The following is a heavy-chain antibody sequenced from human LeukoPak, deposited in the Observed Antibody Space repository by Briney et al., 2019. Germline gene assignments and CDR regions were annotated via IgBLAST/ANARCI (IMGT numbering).Heavy chain of an antibody. J-gene: IGHJ4*02. Sequence: GGSLRLSCAASGFTFSSYWMSWVRQAPGKGLEWVANIKQDGSEKYYVDSVKGRFTISRDNAKNSLYLQMNSLRAEDTAVYYCARDQAFPDFWSGYYLYYFDYWGQGTLVTVSS. CDR1: GFTFSSYW. CDR2: IKQDGSEK. D-gene: IGHD3-3*01. V-gene: IGHV3-7*01. CDR3: ARDQAFPDFWSGYYLYYFDY.